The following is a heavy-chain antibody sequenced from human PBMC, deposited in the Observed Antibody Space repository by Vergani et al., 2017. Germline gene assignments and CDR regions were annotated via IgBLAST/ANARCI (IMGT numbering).Heavy chain of an antibody. CDR3: ARVGDGSGLGWFDP. V-gene: IGHV4-4*03. CDR1: GGSISSSNW. CDR2: IYHSGST. J-gene: IGHJ5*02. Sequence: QVQLQESGPGLVKPPWTLSLTCAVSGGSISSSNWWSWVRQPPGKGLEWIGEIYHSGSTNYNPSLKSRVTISVDKSKNQFSLKLSSVTAADTAVYYCARVGDGSGLGWFDPWGQGTLVTVSS. D-gene: IGHD3-10*01.